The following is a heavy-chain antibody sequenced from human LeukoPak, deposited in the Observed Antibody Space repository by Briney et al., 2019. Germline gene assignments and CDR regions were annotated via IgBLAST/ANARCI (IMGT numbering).Heavy chain of an antibody. CDR3: ARDRDYDILTGYYTGP. CDR2: INPNSGGT. CDR1: GYTFTRYY. V-gene: IGHV1-2*02. D-gene: IGHD3-9*01. J-gene: IGHJ5*02. Sequence: ASVKVSCKASGYTFTRYYMHWVRQAPGQGLEWMGWINPNSGGTNYAQKFQGRVTMTRDTSISTAHMELSRLRSDDTAVYYCARDRDYDILTGYYTGPWGQGTLVTVSS.